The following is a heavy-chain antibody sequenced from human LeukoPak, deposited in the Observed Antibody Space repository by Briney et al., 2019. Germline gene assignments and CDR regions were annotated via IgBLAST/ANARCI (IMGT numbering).Heavy chain of an antibody. D-gene: IGHD3/OR15-3a*01. CDR1: GYSISTGYY. Sequence: SETLSLTCTVSGYSISTGYYWDWIRQPPGKGLEWIGTFYHGGSTYYNPSLKSRVTISVDTSKNQFSLKLSSVTAADTADYYCARAQGNGLIDFWGQGTLVTVSS. V-gene: IGHV4-38-2*02. J-gene: IGHJ4*02. CDR2: FYHGGST. CDR3: ARAQGNGLIDF.